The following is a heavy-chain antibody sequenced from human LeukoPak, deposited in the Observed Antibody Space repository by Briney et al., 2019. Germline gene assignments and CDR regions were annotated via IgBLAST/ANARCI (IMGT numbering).Heavy chain of an antibody. CDR2: ISWNSGSI. CDR1: GFTFDDYA. Sequence: GGSLRLSCAASGFTFDDYATHWVRQAPGKGLEWVSGISWNSGSIGYADSVKGRFTISRGNAKNSLYLQMNSLRAEDTALYYCAKVTFDYWGQGTLVTVSS. J-gene: IGHJ4*02. CDR3: AKVTFDY. V-gene: IGHV3-9*01.